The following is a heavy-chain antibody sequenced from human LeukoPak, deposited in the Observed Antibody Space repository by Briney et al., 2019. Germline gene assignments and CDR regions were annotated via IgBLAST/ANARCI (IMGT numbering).Heavy chain of an antibody. V-gene: IGHV3-53*04. CDR1: GFTVSSNY. CDR3: ARTYYDFWSGYDPHYFDY. CDR2: IYSGGGT. D-gene: IGHD3-3*01. J-gene: IGHJ4*02. Sequence: GGSLRLSCAASGFTVSSNYMSWVRQAPGKGLEWVSVIYSGGGTYYADSVKGRFTISRHNSKNTLYLQMNSLRAEDTAVYYCARTYYDFWSGYDPHYFDYWGQGTLVTVSS.